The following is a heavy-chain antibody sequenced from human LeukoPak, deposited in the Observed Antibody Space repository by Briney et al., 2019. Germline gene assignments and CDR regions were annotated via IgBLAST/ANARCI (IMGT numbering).Heavy chain of an antibody. Sequence: ASVKVSCKASGYTFTVYYMHCVRQAPGQGLEYMGWINPNSGDTNHAQNFQGRVTLTRDTSISTAYMELSSLRSDDSALYYCAGEYCSGGACGQAFDYWGQGTLVTVSS. CDR1: GYTFTVYY. CDR2: INPNSGDT. V-gene: IGHV1-2*02. CDR3: AGEYCSGGACGQAFDY. J-gene: IGHJ4*02. D-gene: IGHD2-15*01.